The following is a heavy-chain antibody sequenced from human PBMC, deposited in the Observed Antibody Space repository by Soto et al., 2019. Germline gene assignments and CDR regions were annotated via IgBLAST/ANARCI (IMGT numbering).Heavy chain of an antibody. D-gene: IGHD6-19*01. J-gene: IGHJ4*02. Sequence: QVQLVQSGAEVKKPGSSVKVSCKASGGTFSSYAISWVRQAPGQGLEWMGGIIPIFGTANYAQKFQGRVPITADESTSTADMELSSLRSEDTAVYYCARDREGIAVATSFDYWGQGTLVTVSS. CDR1: GGTFSSYA. CDR3: ARDREGIAVATSFDY. CDR2: IIPIFGTA. V-gene: IGHV1-69*01.